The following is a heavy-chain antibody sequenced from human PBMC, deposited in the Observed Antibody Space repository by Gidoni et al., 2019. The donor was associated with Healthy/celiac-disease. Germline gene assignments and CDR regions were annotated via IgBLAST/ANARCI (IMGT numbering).Heavy chain of an antibody. CDR3: AAPFIYGSGSYGRWFDP. Sequence: EVQLLESGGGLVQPGGSLRLSWAASGFTFSRYAMGWVRQAPGKGRGWVSAIGVSGGSTYYADSVKGRFTISRDNSKNTLYLQMNSLRAEDTAVYYCAAPFIYGSGSYGRWFDPWGQGTLVTVSS. CDR2: IGVSGGST. J-gene: IGHJ5*02. CDR1: GFTFSRYA. D-gene: IGHD3-10*01. V-gene: IGHV3-23*01.